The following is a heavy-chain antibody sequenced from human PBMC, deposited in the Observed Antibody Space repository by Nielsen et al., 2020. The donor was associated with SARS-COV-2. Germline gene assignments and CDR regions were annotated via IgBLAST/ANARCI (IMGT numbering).Heavy chain of an antibody. D-gene: IGHD6-25*01. CDR2: ITGSGGRT. CDR3: AKAFRSSDWVRAATDF. Sequence: GGSLRLSCAASGFMFSTYAMSWVRQAPGKGPEWVSGITGSGGRTHSADSVEGRFTISRDNSKNTLYLQMNSLRAEDTAVYYCAKAFRSSDWVRAATDFWGQGTLVTVS. CDR1: GFMFSTYA. J-gene: IGHJ4*02. V-gene: IGHV3-23*01.